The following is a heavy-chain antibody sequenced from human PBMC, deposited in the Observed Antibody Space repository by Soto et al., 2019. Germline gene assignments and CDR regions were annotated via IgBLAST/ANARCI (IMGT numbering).Heavy chain of an antibody. CDR3: ARGGVLTVTTFFDY. Sequence: QVQLQESGPGLVKPSQTLSLTCTVSGGSISSGGYYWSWIRQHPGKGLEWIGYIYYSGSTYYNPSLKSRVTISVDTAKNQCSLKLSSVTAADTAVYYCARGGVLTVTTFFDYWGQGTLVTVSS. CDR1: GGSISSGGYY. J-gene: IGHJ4*02. V-gene: IGHV4-31*03. D-gene: IGHD4-17*01. CDR2: IYYSGST.